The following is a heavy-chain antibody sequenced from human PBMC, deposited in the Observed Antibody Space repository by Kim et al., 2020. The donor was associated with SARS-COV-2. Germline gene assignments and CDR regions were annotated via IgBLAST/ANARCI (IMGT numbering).Heavy chain of an antibody. Sequence: GGSLRLSCAASGFTFSSYSMNWVRQAPGKGLEWVSSISSSSSYIYYADSVKGRFTISRDNAKNSLYLQMNSLRAEDTAVYYCARVQGCGGDCYIGMDVWGQGTTVTVSS. CDR2: ISSSSSYI. J-gene: IGHJ6*02. D-gene: IGHD2-21*02. CDR1: GFTFSSYS. V-gene: IGHV3-21*01. CDR3: ARVQGCGGDCYIGMDV.